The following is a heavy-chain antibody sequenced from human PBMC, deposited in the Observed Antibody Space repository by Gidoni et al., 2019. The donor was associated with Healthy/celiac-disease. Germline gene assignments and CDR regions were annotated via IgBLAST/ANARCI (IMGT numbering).Heavy chain of an antibody. V-gene: IGHV4-38-2*02. D-gene: IGHD6-13*01. Sequence: QVQLQESGPGLVKPSETPPSAVVTTGAGSGSPQGSGLEWIGSTYHSGSTYYNPSLKSRVTISVDTSKNQFSLKLSSVTAADTAVYYCARAPDSSSWYEGWFDPWGQGTLVTVSS. CDR3: ARAPDSSSWYEGWFDP. CDR1: PSAVVTT. J-gene: IGHJ5*02. CDR2: TYHSGST.